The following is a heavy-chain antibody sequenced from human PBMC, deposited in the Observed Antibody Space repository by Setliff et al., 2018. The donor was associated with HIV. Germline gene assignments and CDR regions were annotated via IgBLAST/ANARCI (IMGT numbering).Heavy chain of an antibody. V-gene: IGHV4-39*01. CDR2: IYYSGNT. Sequence: SETLSLTCTVSGGSISSNSHYWGWIRQPPGKGLEWIGSIYYSGNTYYNPSLKSRVTISVDTSKNQFSLKLRSVTAADTAVYYCARVQMAYAAFDVWGQGTMVTVSS. J-gene: IGHJ3*01. CDR3: ARVQMAYAAFDV. CDR1: GGSISSNSHY. D-gene: IGHD4-17*01.